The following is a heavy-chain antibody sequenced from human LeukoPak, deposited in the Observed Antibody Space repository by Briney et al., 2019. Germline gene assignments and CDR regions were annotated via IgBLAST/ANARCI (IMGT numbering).Heavy chain of an antibody. CDR2: IIPIFGTA. CDR3: ARDLVIAPKQNYYYYYYMDV. J-gene: IGHJ6*03. V-gene: IGHV1-69*05. CDR1: GGTFSSYA. D-gene: IGHD6-13*01. Sequence: GSSVKVSCKASGGTFSSYAISWVRQAPGQGLEWMGRIIPIFGTANYAQKFQGRVTITTDESTSTAYMELSSLRSEDTAVYYCARDLVIAPKQNYYYYYYMDVWGKGTTVTVSS.